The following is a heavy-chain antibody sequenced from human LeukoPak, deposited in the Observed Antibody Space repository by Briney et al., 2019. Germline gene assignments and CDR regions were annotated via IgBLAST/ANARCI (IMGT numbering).Heavy chain of an antibody. Sequence: GGSPRLSCAASGFTFSNAWMSWVRQAPGKGLEWVGRIKSKTDGGTTDYAAPVKGRFTISRDDSKNTLYLQMNSLKTEDTAVYYCTTDLEVVTAFDYWGQGTLVTVSS. CDR3: TTDLEVVTAFDY. V-gene: IGHV3-15*01. CDR2: IKSKTDGGTT. D-gene: IGHD2-21*02. J-gene: IGHJ4*02. CDR1: GFTFSNAW.